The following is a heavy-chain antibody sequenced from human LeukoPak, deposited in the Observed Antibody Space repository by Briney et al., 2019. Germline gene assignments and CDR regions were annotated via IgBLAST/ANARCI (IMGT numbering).Heavy chain of an antibody. Sequence: SETLSFTCTVSGGSLSNSYWSWIRQPPGQGWEGMGIIFYPGATNYNPSLKSGATISVETSKTQFSLKRSLVPDAAAAVYYWAGSHSLGSNNDYYTPLDYRGQGSLDTVSS. V-gene: IGHV4-59*01. CDR3: AGSHSLGSNNDYYTPLDY. D-gene: IGHD3-3*01. J-gene: IGHJ4*02. CDR2: IFYPGAT. CDR1: GGSLSNSY.